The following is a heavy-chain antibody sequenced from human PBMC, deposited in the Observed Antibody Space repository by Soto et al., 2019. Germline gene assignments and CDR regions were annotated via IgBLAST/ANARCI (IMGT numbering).Heavy chain of an antibody. CDR3: ARDAISMVRGTNNWFDP. CDR2: ISGNGIAT. Sequence: EVQLLESGGGLVQPGGSLRLSCEASGFIFSDHAMSWVRQAPGKGLEWVSAISGNGIATYYADSVKGRFTISRDNSKNTLYLQMNRLRADATAVYYCARDAISMVRGTNNWFDPWGQGTLVTVSS. V-gene: IGHV3-23*01. CDR1: GFIFSDHA. J-gene: IGHJ5*02. D-gene: IGHD3-10*01.